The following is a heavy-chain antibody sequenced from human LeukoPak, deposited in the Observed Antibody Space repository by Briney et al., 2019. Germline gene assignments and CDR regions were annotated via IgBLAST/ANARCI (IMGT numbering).Heavy chain of an antibody. CDR1: GFTFSSYA. J-gene: IGHJ6*04. CDR2: ISGSGGST. D-gene: IGHD7-27*01. V-gene: IGHV3-23*01. CDR3: ATQLRNYYYYGMDV. Sequence: GGSLRLSCAASGFTFSSYAMSWVRQAPGKGLEWVSAISGSGGSTYYADSVKGRFTISRDNSKNTLYLQMNSLRAEDTAVYYCATQLRNYYYYGMDVWGKETTVTVSS.